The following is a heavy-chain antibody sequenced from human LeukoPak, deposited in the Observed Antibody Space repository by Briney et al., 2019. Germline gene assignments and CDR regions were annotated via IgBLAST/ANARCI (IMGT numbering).Heavy chain of an antibody. CDR1: GYAFSSYG. V-gene: IGHV1-69*04. D-gene: IGHD3-22*01. CDR3: ARSGPGYYDSSGYSDY. J-gene: IGHJ4*02. CDR2: IIPILGIA. Sequence: ASVKVSCKASGYAFSSYGFSWVRQAPGQGLEWMGRIIPILGIANYAQKFQGRVTITADKSTSTAYMELSSLRSEDTAVYYCARSGPGYYDSSGYSDYWGQGTLVTVSS.